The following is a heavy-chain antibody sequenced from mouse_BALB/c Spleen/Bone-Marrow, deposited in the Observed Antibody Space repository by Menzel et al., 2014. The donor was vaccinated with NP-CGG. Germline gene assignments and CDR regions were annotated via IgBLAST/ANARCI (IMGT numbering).Heavy chain of an antibody. V-gene: IGHV1S56*01. J-gene: IGHJ2*01. CDR1: GYTFTSYY. D-gene: IGHD2-14*01. Sequence: QVQLQQSGPELVKPGASVRISCKASGYTFTSYYIRWVKQRPGQGLEWIGWIYPGNVNTKYNEKFKGKATLTADKSSSTAYMQLSSLTSEDSAVYFCARRYDDYFDYWGQGTTLTVSS. CDR2: IYPGNVNT. CDR3: ARRYDDYFDY.